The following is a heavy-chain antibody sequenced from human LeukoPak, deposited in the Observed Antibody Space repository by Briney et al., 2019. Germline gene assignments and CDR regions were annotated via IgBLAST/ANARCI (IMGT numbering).Heavy chain of an antibody. CDR1: GGSISSGDYY. J-gene: IGHJ3*02. D-gene: IGHD3-22*01. CDR2: VYYSGST. CDR3: ARAGVGDSSGFRPSPIQKPLHAFDI. Sequence: SQTLSLTCTVSGGSISSGDYYWSWIRQPPGKGLEWIGYVYYSGSTYYNPSLKSRVTISVDTSKNQFSLKLSSVTAADTAVYYCARAGVGDSSGFRPSPIQKPLHAFDIWGQGTMVTVSS. V-gene: IGHV4-30-4*01.